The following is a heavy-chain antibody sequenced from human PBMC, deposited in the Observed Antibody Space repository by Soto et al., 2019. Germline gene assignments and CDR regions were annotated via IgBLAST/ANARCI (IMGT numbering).Heavy chain of an antibody. CDR3: ARADSSSPAPDFDY. Sequence: SETLSLTCAVYGGSFSGYYWSWIRQPPGKGLEWIGEINHSGSTNYNPSLKSRVTISVDTSKNQFSLKLSSVTAADTAVYYCARADSSSPAPDFDYWGQGTLVTVSS. D-gene: IGHD6-6*01. CDR1: GGSFSGYY. V-gene: IGHV4-34*01. J-gene: IGHJ4*02. CDR2: INHSGST.